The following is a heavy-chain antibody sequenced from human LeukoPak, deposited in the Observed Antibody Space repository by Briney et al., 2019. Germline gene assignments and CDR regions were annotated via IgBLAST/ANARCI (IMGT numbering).Heavy chain of an antibody. CDR1: GFTFSSYG. CDR2: ISIDGSNK. CDR3: ARGVGIVPAASDWFDP. J-gene: IGHJ5*02. Sequence: GGSLRLSCAASGFTFSSYGMHWVRQAPGKGLEWVAVISIDGSNKYYADSVKGRFTTSRDNSKNTLYLQMNSLRAEDTAVYYCARGVGIVPAASDWFDPWGQGTLVTVSS. V-gene: IGHV3-33*05. D-gene: IGHD2-2*01.